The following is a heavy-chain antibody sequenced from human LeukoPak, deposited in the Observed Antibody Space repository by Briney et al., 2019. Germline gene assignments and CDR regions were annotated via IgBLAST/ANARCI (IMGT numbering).Heavy chain of an antibody. J-gene: IGHJ4*02. V-gene: IGHV4-34*01. CDR3: ARVRVQFDY. Sequence: SETLSLTCAVYGGSFSGYYWSWIRQPPGNGLEWIGEINHSGSTNYNPSLKSRVTISVDTSKNQFSLKLSSVTAADTAVYYCARVRVQFDYWGQGTLVTVSS. CDR1: GGSFSGYY. CDR2: INHSGST.